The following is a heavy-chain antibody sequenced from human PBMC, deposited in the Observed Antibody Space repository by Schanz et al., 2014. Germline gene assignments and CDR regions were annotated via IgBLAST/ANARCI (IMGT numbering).Heavy chain of an antibody. V-gene: IGHV3-74*01. CDR2: INSVGSNT. Sequence: EVQVVESGGGLVQPGGSLRLSCAASGFTFSSHWMHWVRQDPGKGLVWVARINSVGSNTDYADSVTGRFTISRDNAKNTLYLQMNSLRAEDTAVYYCARGRVLESWGQGTLVTVSS. D-gene: IGHD1-1*01. J-gene: IGHJ5*02. CDR3: ARGRVLES. CDR1: GFTFSSHW.